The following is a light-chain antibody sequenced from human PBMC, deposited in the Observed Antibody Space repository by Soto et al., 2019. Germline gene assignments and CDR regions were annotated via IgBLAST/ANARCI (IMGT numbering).Light chain of an antibody. CDR3: SSYAGSSIVV. CDR1: SSDVGGYNF. CDR2: EVS. Sequence: QSVLTQPPSASGSPGQSVTISCTGTSSDVGGYNFVSWYQQHPGKAPKLMISEVSERPSGVPDRFSGSKSGNTASLTVSGLQAEDEADYYCSSYAGSSIVVFGGGTKLTVL. V-gene: IGLV2-8*01. J-gene: IGLJ2*01.